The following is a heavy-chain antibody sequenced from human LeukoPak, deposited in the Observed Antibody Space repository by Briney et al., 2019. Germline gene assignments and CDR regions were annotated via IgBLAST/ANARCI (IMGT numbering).Heavy chain of an antibody. D-gene: IGHD1-26*01. V-gene: IGHV3-7*01. CDR3: ARGSGSLDY. Sequence: GSLRLSCAASGFTFSSYWMIWVRQAPGKGLEWVANIKQDGSEKYYVDSVKGRFTISRDNANNSLFLQMNRLRAEDTAVYYCARGSGSLDYWGQGTLVTVSS. CDR2: IKQDGSEK. J-gene: IGHJ4*02. CDR1: GFTFSSYW.